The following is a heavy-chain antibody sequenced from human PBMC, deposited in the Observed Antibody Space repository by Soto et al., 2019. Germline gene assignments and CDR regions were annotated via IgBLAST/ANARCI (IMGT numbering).Heavy chain of an antibody. Sequence: PSETLSLTCAVYGGSFRGYYWSWIRQPPGKGLEWIGEINHSGSTNYNPSLKSRVTISVDTSKNQFSLKLSSVTAADTAVYYCARGTDVSDGMDVWGQGTTVTVSS. V-gene: IGHV4-34*01. D-gene: IGHD1-1*01. CDR1: GGSFRGYY. J-gene: IGHJ6*02. CDR3: ARGTDVSDGMDV. CDR2: INHSGST.